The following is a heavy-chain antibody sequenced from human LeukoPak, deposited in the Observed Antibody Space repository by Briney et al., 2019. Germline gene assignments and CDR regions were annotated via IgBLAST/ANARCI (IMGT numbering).Heavy chain of an antibody. CDR2: INHSGST. V-gene: IGHV4-34*01. CDR3: ARRGHFGDCRL. J-gene: IGHJ4*02. D-gene: IGHD2-21*02. CDR1: EGAFSGYY. Sequence: SETLSLTYAVYEGAFSGYYLSWIRQPPGKRLKWIGEINHSGSTNYNPSLKSRVTISVDTSKNQFSLKLSSVTAADTAVYYCARRGHFGDCRLWGQGTLVTVSS.